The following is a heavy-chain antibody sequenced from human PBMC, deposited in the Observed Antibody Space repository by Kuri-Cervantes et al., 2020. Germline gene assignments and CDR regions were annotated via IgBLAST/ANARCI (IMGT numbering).Heavy chain of an antibody. D-gene: IGHD6-13*01. J-gene: IGHJ4*02. V-gene: IGHV1-8*01. CDR2: MNPNSGNT. CDR3: ARESSSSWYSFDY. CDR1: GYTSTSYD. Sequence: ASVKVSCKASGYTSTSYDINWVRQATGQGLEWMGWMNPNSGNTGYAQKFQGRVTMTRNTSISTAYMELSSLRSEDTAVYYCARESSSSWYSFDYWGQGTLVTVSS.